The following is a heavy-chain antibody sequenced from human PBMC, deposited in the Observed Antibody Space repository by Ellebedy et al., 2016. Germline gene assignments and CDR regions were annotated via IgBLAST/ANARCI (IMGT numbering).Heavy chain of an antibody. V-gene: IGHV3-30-3*01. Sequence: GGSLRLSCAASGFTFNTYAMHWVRQAPGKGLEWVALMSFDGSNIQYADSVKGRFIISRDNSENTLYLHMNSLRVEDTAVYYCARDEPPLDYWGQGTLVTVSS. J-gene: IGHJ4*02. CDR1: GFTFNTYA. CDR3: ARDEPPLDY. CDR2: MSFDGSNI.